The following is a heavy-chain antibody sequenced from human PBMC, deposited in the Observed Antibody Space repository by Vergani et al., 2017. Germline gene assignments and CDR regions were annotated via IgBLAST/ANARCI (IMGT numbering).Heavy chain of an antibody. D-gene: IGHD2-15*01. V-gene: IGHV1-46*01. Sequence: QVQLVQSGAEVKKPGASVKVSCKASGYTFTSYYMHWVRQAPGQGLEWMGIINPSGGSTSYAQKFQGRVTMTRDTSTSTVYMELSSLRSEDTAVYYCARDFNIVVVVAAPYYYGMDVWGQGP. CDR3: ARDFNIVVVVAAPYYYGMDV. CDR1: GYTFTSYY. J-gene: IGHJ6*02. CDR2: INPSGGST.